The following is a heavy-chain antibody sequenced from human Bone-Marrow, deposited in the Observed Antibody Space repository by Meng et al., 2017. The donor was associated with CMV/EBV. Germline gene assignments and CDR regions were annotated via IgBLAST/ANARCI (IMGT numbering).Heavy chain of an antibody. D-gene: IGHD3-3*01. J-gene: IGHJ6*02. V-gene: IGHV3-7*01. CDR2: IKQDGSEK. CDR1: GFTFSSYW. CDR3: ARERFLEWLLYSGGMDV. Sequence: GESLKISCAASGFTFSSYWMSWVRQAPGKGLEWVANIKQDGSEKYYVDSVKGRFTISRDNAKSSLYPQMNSLRAEDTAVYYCARERFLEWLLYSGGMDVWGQGNTVTVSS.